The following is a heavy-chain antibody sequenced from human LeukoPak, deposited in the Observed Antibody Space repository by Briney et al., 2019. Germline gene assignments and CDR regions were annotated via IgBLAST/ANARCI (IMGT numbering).Heavy chain of an antibody. V-gene: IGHV1-24*01. CDR1: GYTLTELS. D-gene: IGHD5-24*01. CDR2: FDPEDGET. J-gene: IGHJ3*02. CDR3: ARPKGLRWLQESAFDI. Sequence: ASVKVSCKVSGYTLTELSMHWVRQAPGKGLEWMGGFDPEDGETIYAQKFQGRVTITADESTSTAYMELSSLRSEDTAVYYCARPKGLRWLQESAFDIWGQGTMVTVSS.